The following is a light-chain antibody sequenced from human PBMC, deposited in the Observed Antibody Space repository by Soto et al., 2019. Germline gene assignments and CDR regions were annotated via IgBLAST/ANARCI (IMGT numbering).Light chain of an antibody. Sequence: DIPMTQSPSSLSGSVGDRVTITSRPSQSISSYLTWYQQKPGKAPKLLIYAASSLQSGVPSRFSGSGSGTDFTLTISSLQPEDFATYYCQQSYSTPITFGQGTRLEIK. CDR3: QQSYSTPIT. CDR1: QSISSY. CDR2: AAS. J-gene: IGKJ5*01. V-gene: IGKV1-39*01.